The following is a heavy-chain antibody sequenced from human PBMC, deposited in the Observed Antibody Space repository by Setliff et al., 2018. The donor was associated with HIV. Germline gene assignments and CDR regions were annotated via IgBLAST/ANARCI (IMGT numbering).Heavy chain of an antibody. J-gene: IGHJ4*02. D-gene: IGHD1-26*01. V-gene: IGHV3-73*01. CDR3: TTAQWVLVGATPFDY. CDR1: GFSFSGSA. CDR2: IRSKTKSYAT. Sequence: PGGSLRLSCAASGFSFSGSAMHWVRQASGKGLEWVGRIRSKTKSYATTYAASVTGRFTISRDDSRSTAYLQMIGLKTEDTAVYYCTTAQWVLVGATPFDYWGQGALVTVSS.